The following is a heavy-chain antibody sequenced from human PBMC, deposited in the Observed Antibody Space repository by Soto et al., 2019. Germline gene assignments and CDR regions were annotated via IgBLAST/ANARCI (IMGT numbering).Heavy chain of an antibody. CDR1: GYTFTNYG. V-gene: IGHV1-18*01. CDR3: TRDRLTLTTSLICDF. J-gene: IGHJ4*02. CDR2: ISPYSGKT. Sequence: QVQLVQSGAEVKKPGASVKVSCKASGYTFTNYGIAWVRQAPGQGLEWMGWISPYSGKTDYRQNLQGRVTMTADTSTTTAYMELRSLRSDDTAVYYCTRDRLTLTTSLICDFWGQGTLVTVSS. D-gene: IGHD3-9*01.